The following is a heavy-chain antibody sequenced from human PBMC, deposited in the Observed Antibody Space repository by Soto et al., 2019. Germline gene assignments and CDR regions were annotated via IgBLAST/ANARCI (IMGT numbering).Heavy chain of an antibody. J-gene: IGHJ6*02. CDR1: GFDLSNYG. D-gene: IGHD2-15*01. Sequence: QVQLVESGGGAVQPGRSLGLSCVASGFDLSNYGLHWVRQAPGKGLEWLAVISYDGRNQYYADSVKGRFTISRDNSRNPLSVRTDSLRAEETAVYYCVRDQRAGSCSGGSCHYYYGMDVWGHGTTVTVSS. CDR3: VRDQRAGSCSGGSCHYYYGMDV. V-gene: IGHV3-30*03. CDR2: ISYDGRNQ.